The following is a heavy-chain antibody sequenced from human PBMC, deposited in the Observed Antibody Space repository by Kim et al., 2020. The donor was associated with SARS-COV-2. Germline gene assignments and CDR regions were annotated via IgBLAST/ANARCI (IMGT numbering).Heavy chain of an antibody. CDR2: ISGSGGST. D-gene: IGHD3-16*01. J-gene: IGHJ4*02. Sequence: GGSLRLSCAASGFTFSSYAMSWVRQAPGKGLEWVSAISGSGGSTYYADSVKGRFTISRDNSKNTLYLQMNSLRAEDTAVYYCERLKGGGGYYFDYWGQGTLVTVSS. CDR1: GFTFSSYA. V-gene: IGHV3-23*01. CDR3: ERLKGGGGYYFDY.